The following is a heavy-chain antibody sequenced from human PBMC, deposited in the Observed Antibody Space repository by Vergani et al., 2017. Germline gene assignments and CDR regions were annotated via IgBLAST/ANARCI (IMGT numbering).Heavy chain of an antibody. D-gene: IGHD6-13*01. J-gene: IGHJ4*02. CDR3: ARDLGYSSSWYSLDY. CDR2: IYSGGST. Sequence: EVQLLESGGGLVQPGGSLRLSCAASGFTFSSYAMSWVRQAPGKGLEWVSVIYSGGSTYYADSVKGRFTISRHNSKNTLYLQMNSLRAEDTAVYYCARDLGYSSSWYSLDYWGQGTLVTVSS. V-gene: IGHV3-53*04. CDR1: GFTFSSYA.